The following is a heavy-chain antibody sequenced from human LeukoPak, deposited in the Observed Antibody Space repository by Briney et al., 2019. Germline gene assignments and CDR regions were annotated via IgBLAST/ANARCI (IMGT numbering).Heavy chain of an antibody. D-gene: IGHD3-10*01. J-gene: IGHJ6*03. CDR1: GYTFTSYD. Sequence: GASVKVSCKASGYTFTSYDINWVRQATGQGLEWMGWMNPNSGNTGYAQKFQGRVTITRNTSISTAYMELSSLRSEDTAVYYCARGKVRGVNNYYYYYMDVWGKGTTVTVSS. CDR3: ARGKVRGVNNYYYYYMDV. V-gene: IGHV1-8*03. CDR2: MNPNSGNT.